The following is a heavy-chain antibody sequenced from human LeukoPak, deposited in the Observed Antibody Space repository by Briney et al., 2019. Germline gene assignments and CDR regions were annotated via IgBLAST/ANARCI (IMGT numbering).Heavy chain of an antibody. V-gene: IGHV3-11*06. J-gene: IGHJ4*02. Sequence: GGSLRLSCAASGFTFSDYYMSWIRQAPGKGLEWVSYISSSSSYTKYADSVKGRFTTSRDNAKNSLYLQMNSLRAEDTAVYYCASQVVPAAKVFDYWGQGTLVTVSS. D-gene: IGHD2-2*01. CDR3: ASQVVPAAKVFDY. CDR1: GFTFSDYY. CDR2: ISSSSSYT.